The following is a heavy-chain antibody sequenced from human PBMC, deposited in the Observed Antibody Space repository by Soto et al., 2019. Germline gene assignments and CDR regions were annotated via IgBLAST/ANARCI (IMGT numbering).Heavy chain of an antibody. CDR3: AREGNLGRWLQPLDF. CDR2: IYYSGST. V-gene: IGHV4-31*03. CDR1: GGSISSGGYY. J-gene: IGHJ4*02. D-gene: IGHD5-12*01. Sequence: SETLSLTCTVSGGSISSGGYYWSWIRQHPGKGLEWIGYIYYSGSTYYNPSLKSRVTISVDTSKNQFSLKLSSVTAADTAIYFCAREGNLGRWLQPLDFWGQGTLVTVSS.